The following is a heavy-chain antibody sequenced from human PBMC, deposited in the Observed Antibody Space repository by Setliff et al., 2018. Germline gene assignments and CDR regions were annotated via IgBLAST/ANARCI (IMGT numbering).Heavy chain of an antibody. CDR1: GLTFTSHW. D-gene: IGHD1-20*01. CDR3: TNWNPPGF. J-gene: IGHJ4*02. Sequence: LSLSCAASGLTFTSHWMHWVRQAPGKGLVWVSRINIDGSTTNYADSVKGRFTISRDNAKNTLYLQMNSLRGEDTAVYYCTNWNPPGFWGQGTLVTVSS. CDR2: INIDGSTT. V-gene: IGHV3-74*01.